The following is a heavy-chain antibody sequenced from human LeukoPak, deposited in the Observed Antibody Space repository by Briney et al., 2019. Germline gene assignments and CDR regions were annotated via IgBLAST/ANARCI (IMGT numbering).Heavy chain of an antibody. J-gene: IGHJ6*04. CDR3: AELGITMIGGV. Sequence: PGGSLRLSCAASGFTFSSYEMNWVRQAPGKGLEWVSYISSSGSTIYYADSVKGRFTIPRDNAKNSLYLQMNSLRAEDTAVYYCAELGITMIGGVWGEGTTVTISS. D-gene: IGHD3-10*02. CDR2: ISSSGSTI. V-gene: IGHV3-48*03. CDR1: GFTFSSYE.